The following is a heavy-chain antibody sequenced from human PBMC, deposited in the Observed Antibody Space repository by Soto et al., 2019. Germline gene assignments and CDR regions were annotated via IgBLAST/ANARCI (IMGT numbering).Heavy chain of an antibody. CDR1: GFTFRNYD. CDR3: ARTDRDFYGMDV. CDR2: ISAAGDP. V-gene: IGHV3-13*05. Sequence: EVQLVESGGGLVQPGGSLRLSCEASGFTFRNYDMHWVRQGTGKGLEWVSGISAAGDPDYADSVEGRFTISRENAQNYFFLKMNSLRVGDTAVYYCARTDRDFYGMDVWGQGTTVIVSS. J-gene: IGHJ6*02.